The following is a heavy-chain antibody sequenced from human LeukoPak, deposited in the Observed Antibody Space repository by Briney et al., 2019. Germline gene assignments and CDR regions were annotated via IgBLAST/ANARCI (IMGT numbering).Heavy chain of an antibody. J-gene: IGHJ5*02. V-gene: IGHV3-30*02. D-gene: IGHD2-2*01. CDR3: AKAEYRGVVPAMAPLP. Sequence: GGSLRLSCAASGFTFSSYGMHWVRQAPGKGLEWVALIRYDGSNKYYADSVKGRFTISRDNSKNTLYLQMNSLRAEDTAVYYCAKAEYRGVVPAMAPLPWGQGTLVTVSS. CDR1: GFTFSSYG. CDR2: IRYDGSNK.